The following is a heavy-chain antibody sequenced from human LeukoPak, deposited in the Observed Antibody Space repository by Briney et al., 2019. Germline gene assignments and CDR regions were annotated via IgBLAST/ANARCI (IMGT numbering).Heavy chain of an antibody. J-gene: IGHJ4*02. V-gene: IGHV3-49*03. D-gene: IGHD6-13*01. CDR3: SRSIRGSSWYSGY. CDR2: IRNKAHGGTT. CDR1: GFTFGDYL. Sequence: GGSLRLSCTASGFTFGDYLLSWFRQAPGKGLEWVGFIRNKAHGGTTEYAASVKGRFIISRDDSKGIAYLQMSSLNTEDTAVYYCSRSIRGSSWYSGYWGQGTLVTVSS.